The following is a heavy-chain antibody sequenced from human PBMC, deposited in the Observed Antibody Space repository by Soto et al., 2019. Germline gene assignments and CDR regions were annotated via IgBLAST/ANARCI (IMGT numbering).Heavy chain of an antibody. CDR1: GFIFSSYG. Sequence: QVQLVESGGGVVQPGRSLRLSCAASGFIFSSYGMHWVRQAPGKGLELVAVISYDGSHKYYADSVKGRFTISRDNSKNTLYQQMNSLRAEDTAVYYCAKDSALESWGQGTLVTVSS. CDR2: ISYDGSHK. V-gene: IGHV3-30*18. CDR3: AKDSALES. J-gene: IGHJ4*02. D-gene: IGHD3-3*01.